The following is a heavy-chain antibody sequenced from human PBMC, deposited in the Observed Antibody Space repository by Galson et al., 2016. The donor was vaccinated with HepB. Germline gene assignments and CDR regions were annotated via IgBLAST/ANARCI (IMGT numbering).Heavy chain of an antibody. CDR1: GFTFSNYA. Sequence: SLRLSCAVSGFTFSNYAMHWVRQAPGKGLEWVAVTDGTNKYYADSVKGRFTISRDDSKSTLYLQIDRLRAEDTAVYYCARGYSYGGGIYWGRGTLVTVSS. D-gene: IGHD5-18*01. V-gene: IGHV3-30-3*01. CDR3: ARGYSYGGGIY. CDR2: TDGTNK. J-gene: IGHJ1*01.